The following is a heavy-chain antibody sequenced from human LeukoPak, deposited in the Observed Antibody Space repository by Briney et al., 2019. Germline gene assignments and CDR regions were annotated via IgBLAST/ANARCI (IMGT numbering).Heavy chain of an antibody. Sequence: PSDTLSLTCAVYGGSFSGYYWSWIRQPPGKGLEWIGEINHSGSTNYNPSLKSRVTISVDTSKNQFSLKLSSVTAADTAVYYCARIANWNYYFDYWGQGTLVTVSS. V-gene: IGHV4-34*01. CDR1: GGSFSGYY. CDR2: INHSGST. J-gene: IGHJ4*02. CDR3: ARIANWNYYFDY. D-gene: IGHD1-7*01.